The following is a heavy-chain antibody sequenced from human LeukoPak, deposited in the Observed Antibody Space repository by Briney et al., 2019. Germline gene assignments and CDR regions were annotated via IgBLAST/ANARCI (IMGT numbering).Heavy chain of an antibody. CDR2: INHNGNVN. Sequence: GGSLRLSCAASGFTFSSYAMTWVRQAPGKGLEWVASINHNGNVNYYVDSVKGRFTISRDNAKNSLYLQMNSLRVEDTAFYYCAKDNRRHYTSGPNPDSLHWGQGALVTVSS. CDR1: GFTFSSYA. D-gene: IGHD6-19*01. V-gene: IGHV3-7*03. J-gene: IGHJ4*02. CDR3: AKDNRRHYTSGPNPDSLH.